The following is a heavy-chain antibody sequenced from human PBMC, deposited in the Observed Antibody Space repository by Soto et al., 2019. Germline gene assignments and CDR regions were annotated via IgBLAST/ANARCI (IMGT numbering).Heavy chain of an antibody. Sequence: AASVKVSCKASGGTFSSYTISWVRQAPGQGLEWMGWISAYNGNTNYAQKLQGRVTMTTDTSTSTAYMELRSLRSDDTAVYYCARVLTYFIVVVPAAIRFYFWGQGSLVPVSS. D-gene: IGHD2-2*01. CDR2: ISAYNGNT. CDR3: ARVLTYFIVVVPAAIRFYF. J-gene: IGHJ4*02. CDR1: GGTFSSYT. V-gene: IGHV1-18*01.